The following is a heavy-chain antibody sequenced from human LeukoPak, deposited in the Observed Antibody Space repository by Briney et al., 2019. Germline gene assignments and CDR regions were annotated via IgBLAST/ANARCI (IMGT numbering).Heavy chain of an antibody. V-gene: IGHV3-48*04. CDR2: ITSSTTTI. Sequence: PGGSLRLSCAASGFPFSYYNMNWVRQAPGKGLEWVSFITSSTTTIYYADSVKGRFTISRDNAKSSLYLQMNSLRAEGTAVYYCAREQGRAAAGTAIDYWGQGTLVTVSS. D-gene: IGHD6-13*01. CDR3: AREQGRAAAGTAIDY. J-gene: IGHJ4*02. CDR1: GFPFSYYN.